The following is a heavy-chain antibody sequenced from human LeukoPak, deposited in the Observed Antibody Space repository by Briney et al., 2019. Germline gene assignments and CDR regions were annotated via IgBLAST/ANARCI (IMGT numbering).Heavy chain of an antibody. Sequence: PGGSLRLSCAASGFTFSSYAMSWVRQAPGKRLEWVSAISGSGGSTYYADSVKGRFTISRDNSKNTLYLQMNSLRAEDTVVYYCAKVRWELLGFDYWGQGTLVTVSS. V-gene: IGHV3-23*01. CDR2: ISGSGGST. D-gene: IGHD1-26*01. CDR3: AKVRWELLGFDY. CDR1: GFTFSSYA. J-gene: IGHJ4*02.